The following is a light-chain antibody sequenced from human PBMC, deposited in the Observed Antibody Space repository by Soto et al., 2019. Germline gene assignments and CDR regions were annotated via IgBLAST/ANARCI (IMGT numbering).Light chain of an antibody. V-gene: IGKV3-15*01. Sequence: EIEMTQSPATLSVSLGARATLSCRASQSVSSNLAWYQLKPGQAPRLLIYGAFTRATGIPARFSGSGSGTDFTLTISRLEPEDFAVYYCQQYNNWPRTFGQGTKVDIK. CDR3: QQYNNWPRT. J-gene: IGKJ1*01. CDR1: QSVSSN. CDR2: GAF.